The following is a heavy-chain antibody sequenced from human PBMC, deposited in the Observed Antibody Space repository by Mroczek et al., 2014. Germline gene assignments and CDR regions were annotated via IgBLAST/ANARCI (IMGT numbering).Heavy chain of an antibody. Sequence: QVQLQESGPGLVKPSQTLSLTLHCLWWLHQQWWLLLELDPPAPRKGLEWIGYIYYSGSTYYNPSLKSRVTISVDTSKNQFSLKLSSVTAADTAVYYCAVAKHRDYDSSGYYTWGPKENWYFDLWGRGTLVTVSS. J-gene: IGHJ2*01. V-gene: IGHV4-31*03. D-gene: IGHD3-22*01. CDR2: IYYSGST. CDR1: WLHQQWWLL. CDR3: AVAKHRDYDSSGYYTWGPKENWYFDL.